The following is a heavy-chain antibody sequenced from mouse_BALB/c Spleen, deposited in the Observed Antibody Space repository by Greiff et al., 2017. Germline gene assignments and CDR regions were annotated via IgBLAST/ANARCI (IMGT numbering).Heavy chain of an antibody. CDR1: GYTFTSYW. CDR3: APAYYRYGYFDY. J-gene: IGHJ2*01. CDR2: INPSNGRT. D-gene: IGHD2-14*01. Sequence: QVQLQQPGAELVKPGASVKLSCKASGYTFTSYWMHWVKQRPGQGLEWIGEINPSNGRTNYNQKFKDKATLTADKSSSTAYMQLSSLTSEDSAVYYCAPAYYRYGYFDYWGQGTTLTVAS. V-gene: IGHV1S81*02.